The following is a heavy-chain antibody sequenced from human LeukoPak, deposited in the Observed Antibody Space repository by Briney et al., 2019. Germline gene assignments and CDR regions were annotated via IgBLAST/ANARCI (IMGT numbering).Heavy chain of an antibody. Sequence: SETLSLTCAVYGGSFSGYYWSWIRQPPGKGLXXXXXXNHSGSTNYNPSLKSRVTISVDTSKNQFSLKLSSVTAADTAVYYCARGRYCSSTSCYLPAEYFQHWGQGTLVTVSS. CDR3: ARGRYCSSTSCYLPAEYFQH. D-gene: IGHD2-2*01. V-gene: IGHV4-34*01. CDR2: XNHSGST. CDR1: GGSFSGYY. J-gene: IGHJ1*01.